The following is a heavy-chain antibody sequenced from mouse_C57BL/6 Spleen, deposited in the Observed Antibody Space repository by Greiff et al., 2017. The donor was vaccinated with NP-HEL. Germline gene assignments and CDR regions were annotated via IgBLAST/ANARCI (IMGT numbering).Heavy chain of an antibody. CDR2: IDPANGNT. J-gene: IGHJ4*01. Sequence: EVKLVESVAELVRPGASVKLSCTASGFNIKNTYMHWVKQRPEQGLEWIGRIDPANGNTKYAPKFQGKATITADTSSNTAYLQLSSLTSEDTAIYYCARSPRLWKGGAMDYWGQGTSVTVSS. D-gene: IGHD1-1*02. V-gene: IGHV14-3*01. CDR3: ARSPRLWKGGAMDY. CDR1: GFNIKNTY.